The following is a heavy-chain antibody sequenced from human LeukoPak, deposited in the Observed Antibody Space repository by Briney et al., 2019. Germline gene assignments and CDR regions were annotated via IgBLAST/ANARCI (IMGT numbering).Heavy chain of an antibody. D-gene: IGHD6-13*01. J-gene: IGHJ5*02. CDR1: GVSISSSTYF. Sequence: PSETLSLTCSVSGVSISSSTYFWGWIRQPPGKGLEWIGSVYYSGSTYYNPSLKSRVTISVDTSKNEFSLKLSSVTAADMAVYYCARAYHSSWYLNWFDPWGQGTLVTVSS. CDR2: VYYSGST. V-gene: IGHV4-39*07. CDR3: ARAYHSSWYLNWFDP.